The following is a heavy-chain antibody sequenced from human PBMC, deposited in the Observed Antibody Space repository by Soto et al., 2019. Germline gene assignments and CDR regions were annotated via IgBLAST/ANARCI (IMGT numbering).Heavy chain of an antibody. Sequence: GGSLRLSCTASGFTFGAYAMSWFRQAPGKGREWVGFIRSKAYGGTTEYAASVKGRFTISRDDYKSIAYLQMNSLKTEDTAVYYCTSEPLDDYDSSVDYYYGMDVWGQGTTVTVSS. CDR1: GFTFGAYA. J-gene: IGHJ6*02. V-gene: IGHV3-49*03. CDR2: IRSKAYGGTT. CDR3: TSEPLDDYDSSVDYYYGMDV. D-gene: IGHD3-22*01.